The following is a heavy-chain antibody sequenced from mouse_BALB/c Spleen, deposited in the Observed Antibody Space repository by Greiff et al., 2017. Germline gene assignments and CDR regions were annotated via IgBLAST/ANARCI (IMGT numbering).Heavy chain of an antibody. CDR3: TRPYYGSSYRYWYFDV. Sequence: VQLQQSGTVLARPGASVKMSCKASGYTFTSYWMHWVKQRPGQGLEWIGAIYPGNSDTSYNQKFKGKAKLTAVTSTSTAYMELSSLTNEDSAVYYCTRPYYGSSYRYWYFDVWGAGTTVTVSS. V-gene: IGHV1-5*01. D-gene: IGHD1-1*01. J-gene: IGHJ1*01. CDR2: IYPGNSDT. CDR1: GYTFTSYW.